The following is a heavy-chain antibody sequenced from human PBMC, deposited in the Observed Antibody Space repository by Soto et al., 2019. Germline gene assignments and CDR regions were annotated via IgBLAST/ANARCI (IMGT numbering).Heavy chain of an antibody. CDR1: GFTFSSHA. V-gene: IGHV3-23*01. CDR3: AKDLFPDIVVVAGASPDWYFDL. CDR2: ISGSGDRT. J-gene: IGHJ2*01. Sequence: EVQLLESGGDLVEPGGSLRLSCAASGFTFSSHAMSWVRQAPGKGLEWVSGISGSGDRTYSADSVQGRFTISIDNSKNTLYLQMNSLSAEDMAVYFCAKDLFPDIVVVAGASPDWYFDLWGRGTLVTVSS. D-gene: IGHD2-15*01.